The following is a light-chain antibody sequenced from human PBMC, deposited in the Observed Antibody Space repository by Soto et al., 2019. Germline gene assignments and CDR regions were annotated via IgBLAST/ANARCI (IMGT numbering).Light chain of an antibody. Sequence: DIQLTQSPSFLSASVGDRVTITCRASQAISSSLAWYQHNPGKAPKLLIYAASTLQNGVPSSFSGSGSGTDFTLTIISLQPEDFATYYCQHLNDYRYTFGQGTKVEIK. CDR1: QAISSS. CDR3: QHLNDYRYT. V-gene: IGKV1-9*01. CDR2: AAS. J-gene: IGKJ2*01.